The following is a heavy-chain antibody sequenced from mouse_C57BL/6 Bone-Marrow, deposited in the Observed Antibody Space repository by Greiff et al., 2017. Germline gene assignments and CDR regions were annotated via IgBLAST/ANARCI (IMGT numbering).Heavy chain of an antibody. V-gene: IGHV3-6*01. CDR3: ARADGNTWFAY. J-gene: IGHJ3*01. CDR1: GYSITSGYY. Sequence: EVKLMESGPGLVKPSQSLSLTCSVTGYSITSGYYWNWIRQFPGNKLEWMGYISYDGSNNYNPSLKNRISITRDTSKNQFFLKLNSVTTEDTATYYCARADGNTWFAYWGQGTLVTVSA. D-gene: IGHD2-1*01. CDR2: ISYDGSN.